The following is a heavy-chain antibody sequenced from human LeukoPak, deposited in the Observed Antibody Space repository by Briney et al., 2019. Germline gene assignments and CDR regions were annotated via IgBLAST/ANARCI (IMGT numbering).Heavy chain of an antibody. CDR2: ISYDGSNK. Sequence: GGSLRLSCAASGFTFSSYAMHWVRQAPGKGLEWVAVISYDGSNKYYADSVKGRFTISRDNSKNTLYLQMNSLRAEDTAVYYCASPGYSRATEYYGMDVWGQGTTVTVSS. V-gene: IGHV3-30-3*01. CDR3: ASPGYSRATEYYGMDV. D-gene: IGHD6-13*01. CDR1: GFTFSSYA. J-gene: IGHJ6*02.